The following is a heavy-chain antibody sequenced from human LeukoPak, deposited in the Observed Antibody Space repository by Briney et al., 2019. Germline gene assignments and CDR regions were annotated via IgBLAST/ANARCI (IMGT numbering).Heavy chain of an antibody. J-gene: IGHJ4*02. Sequence: ASVKVSCKASGYTFTGYYIHWVRQAPGQGLEWMGWISAYNGNTNYAQKLQGRVTMTTDTSTSTAYMELRSLRSDDTAVYYCARDWSYYYDSSGYYPGDYWGQGTLVTVSS. CDR1: GYTFTGYY. V-gene: IGHV1-18*04. CDR2: ISAYNGNT. D-gene: IGHD3-22*01. CDR3: ARDWSYYYDSSGYYPGDY.